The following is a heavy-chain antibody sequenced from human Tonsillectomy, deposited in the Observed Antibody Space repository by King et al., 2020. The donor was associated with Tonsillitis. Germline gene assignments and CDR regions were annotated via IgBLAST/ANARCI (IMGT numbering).Heavy chain of an antibody. D-gene: IGHD3-22*01. CDR2: MNPHSGNT. V-gene: IGHV1-8*01. Sequence: VQLVESGAEVKKPGASVKVSCKASGYTFTSYDINWVRQATGQGLEWMGWMNPHSGNTGYAQKFQGRLTMTRNTSISTAYMELSSLRSEDTAVYYCARGGSVYESSLYYWFDPWGQGTLVTVSS. J-gene: IGHJ5*02. CDR3: ARGGSVYESSLYYWFDP. CDR1: GYTFTSYD.